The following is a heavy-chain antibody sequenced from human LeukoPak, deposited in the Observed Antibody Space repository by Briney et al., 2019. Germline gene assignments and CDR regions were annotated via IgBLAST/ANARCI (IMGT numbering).Heavy chain of an antibody. V-gene: IGHV1-46*01. Sequence: GASVKVSCKASGYTFIGYYMHWVRQAPGQGLEWMGIINPSGGSTSYAQKFQGRVTMTRDMSTSTVYMELSSLRSEDTAVYYCARGVVTANDAFDIWGQGTMVTVSS. J-gene: IGHJ3*02. CDR1: GYTFIGYY. CDR3: ARGVVTANDAFDI. CDR2: INPSGGST. D-gene: IGHD2-21*02.